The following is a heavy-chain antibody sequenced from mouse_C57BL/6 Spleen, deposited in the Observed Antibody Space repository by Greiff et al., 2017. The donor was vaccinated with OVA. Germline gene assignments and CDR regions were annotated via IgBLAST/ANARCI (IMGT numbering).Heavy chain of an antibody. CDR1: GFTFSDYY. V-gene: IGHV5-16*01. Sequence: EVQLQESEGGLVQPGSSMKLSCTASGFTFSDYYMAWVRQVPEKGLEWVANINYDGSSTYYLDSLKSRFIISRDNAKNILYLQMSSLKSEDTATYYCARDYYGNYEGSMDYWGQGTSVTVSS. D-gene: IGHD2-1*01. CDR2: INYDGSST. CDR3: ARDYYGNYEGSMDY. J-gene: IGHJ4*01.